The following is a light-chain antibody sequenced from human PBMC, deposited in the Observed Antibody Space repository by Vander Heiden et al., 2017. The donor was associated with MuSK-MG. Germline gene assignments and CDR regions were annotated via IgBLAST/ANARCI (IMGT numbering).Light chain of an antibody. J-gene: IGKJ1*01. CDR1: QSVSSSY. CDR3: QHGGSSPGWT. V-gene: IGKV3-20*01. Sequence: IVLTHSPADLSLSPGERATLSCRASQSVSSSYLAWYQQKPGQAPRLLIYGASSRATGIPDRFSGSGFGTDVTLTISRLEPEDCAVYYCQHGGSSPGWTFGQGTKVEIK. CDR2: GAS.